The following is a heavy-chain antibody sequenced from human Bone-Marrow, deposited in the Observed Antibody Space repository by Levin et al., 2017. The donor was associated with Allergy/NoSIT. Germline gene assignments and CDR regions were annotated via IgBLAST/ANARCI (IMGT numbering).Heavy chain of an antibody. V-gene: IGHV3-30*03. CDR1: GFTFSDHY. CDR2: ISHDETSE. D-gene: IGHD3-22*01. J-gene: IGHJ3*01. Sequence: GESLKISCAASGFTFSDHYMDWVRQAPGKGLEWVAVISHDETSEAYAESVKGRFTISKDNSKKMLYLQMKSLREEDTAVYYCATAGRTSGYADAFEFWGQGTMVTVSS. CDR3: ATAGRTSGYADAFEF.